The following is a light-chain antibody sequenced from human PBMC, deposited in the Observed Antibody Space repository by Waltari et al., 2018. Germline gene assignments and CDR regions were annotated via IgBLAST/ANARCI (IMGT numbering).Light chain of an antibody. CDR3: CSYAGGTTYV. CDR2: EVS. Sequence: QPALTQPASVSGSPGQSITLSCTGTSSDVGNYNVVSWYQQYPGKAPKFIIYEVSKGPPGVSNRFSGTKSGNTASLTISGLQAEDEADYYCCSYAGGTTYVFGTGTKVTVL. CDR1: SSDVGNYNV. J-gene: IGLJ1*01. V-gene: IGLV2-23*02.